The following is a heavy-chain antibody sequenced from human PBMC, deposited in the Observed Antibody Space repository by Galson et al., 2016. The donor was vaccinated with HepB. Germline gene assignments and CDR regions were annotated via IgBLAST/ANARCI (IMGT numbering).Heavy chain of an antibody. CDR3: ARGGAHDFWSGYSPPHYYGMDV. D-gene: IGHD3-3*01. CDR2: IFHSGST. CDR1: GGTITSGGYS. V-gene: IGHV4-30-2*01. Sequence: TLSLTCSVSGGTITSGGYSWSWIRQPPGKGLEWIGYIFHSGSTYYSPSLKSRVTISGDRSKNQFSLKLISVTAADTAVYYCARGGAHDFWSGYSPPHYYGMDVWGQGTTVTVSS. J-gene: IGHJ6*02.